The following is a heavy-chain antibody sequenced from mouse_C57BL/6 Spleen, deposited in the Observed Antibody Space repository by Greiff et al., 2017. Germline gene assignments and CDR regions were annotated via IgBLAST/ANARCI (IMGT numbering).Heavy chain of an antibody. J-gene: IGHJ1*03. CDR2: LFPGSGST. CDR3: ARGKYGYDGPSYWYFDV. CDR1: GYTFTDSY. V-gene: IGHV1-75*01. Sequence: QVQLQQSGPELVKPGASVKISCKASGYTFTDSYINWVKQRPGQGLEWIGWLFPGSGSTYYNEKFNGKATLTVDKSSSTAYMLLSSLTSEDSAVYFCARGKYGYDGPSYWYFDVWGTGTTVTVSS. D-gene: IGHD2-2*01.